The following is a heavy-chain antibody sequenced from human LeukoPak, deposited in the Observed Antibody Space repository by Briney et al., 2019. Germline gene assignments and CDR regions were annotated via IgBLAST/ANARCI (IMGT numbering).Heavy chain of an antibody. V-gene: IGHV3-20*04. CDR2: INWSGGST. D-gene: IGHD2-2*01. CDR3: AREDCSSTSCYLNDYYYYMDV. Sequence: GGSLRLSCAASGFTFSSYWMSWVRQAPGKGLEWVSGINWSGGSTGYADSVKGRFTISRDNAKNSLYLQMNSLRAEDTALYYCAREDCSSTSCYLNDYYYYMDVWGKGTTVTVSS. CDR1: GFTFSSYW. J-gene: IGHJ6*03.